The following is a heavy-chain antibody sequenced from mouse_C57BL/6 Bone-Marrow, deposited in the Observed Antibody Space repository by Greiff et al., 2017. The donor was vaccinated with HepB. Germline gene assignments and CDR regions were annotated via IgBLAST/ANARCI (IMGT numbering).Heavy chain of an antibody. D-gene: IGHD1-1*01. V-gene: IGHV1-9*01. CDR2: ILPGSGST. J-gene: IGHJ1*03. CDR3: ARELFITTVVGYWYFDV. Sequence: VQLQQSGAKLMKPGASVKLSCKATGYTFTGYWIEWVKQRPGHGLEWIGEILPGSGSTNYNEKFKGKATFTADTSSNTAYMQLSSLTTEDSAIYYCARELFITTVVGYWYFDVWGTGTTVTVSS. CDR1: GYTFTGYW.